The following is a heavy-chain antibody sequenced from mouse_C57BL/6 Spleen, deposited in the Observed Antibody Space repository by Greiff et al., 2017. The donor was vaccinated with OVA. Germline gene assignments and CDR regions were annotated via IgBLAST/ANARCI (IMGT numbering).Heavy chain of an antibody. CDR3: ERGITTVVAVDY. Sequence: QVQLKQSGPELVKPGASVKISCKASGYAFSSSWMNWVKQRPGKGLEWIGRIYPGDGDTNYNGKFKGKATLTADKSSSTAYMQLSSLTSEDSAVYFCERGITTVVAVDYWGQGTTLTVSS. V-gene: IGHV1-82*01. CDR1: GYAFSSSW. D-gene: IGHD1-1*01. J-gene: IGHJ2*01. CDR2: IYPGDGDT.